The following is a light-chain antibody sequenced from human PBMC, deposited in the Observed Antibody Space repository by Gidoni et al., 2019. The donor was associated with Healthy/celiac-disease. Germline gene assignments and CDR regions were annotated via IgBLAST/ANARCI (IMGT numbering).Light chain of an antibody. CDR1: QSLVYSEGNTY. Sequence: DVVMTQSPLSLPVTLGQPASISCRSSQSLVYSEGNTYLNWFQQRPGQAPRRLIYKVSNRDSGVPDRFSGSGSGTDFTLKISRVEAEDVGVYYCMQGTHCTFGQGTKLEIK. V-gene: IGKV2-30*01. J-gene: IGKJ2*01. CDR3: MQGTHCT. CDR2: KVS.